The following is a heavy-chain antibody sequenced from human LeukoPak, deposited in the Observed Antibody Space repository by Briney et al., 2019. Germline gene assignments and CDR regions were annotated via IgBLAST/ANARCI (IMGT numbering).Heavy chain of an antibody. V-gene: IGHV3-43D*03. CDR2: ISWDGGST. CDR1: GFTFDDYA. CDR3: AKDTRYSSSGTAPDY. J-gene: IGHJ4*02. D-gene: IGHD6-6*01. Sequence: GGSLRLSCAASGFTFDDYAMHWVRQAPGKGLEWVSLISWDGGSTYYADSVKGRFTISRDNSKNSLYLQMNSLRAEDTALYYCAKDTRYSSSGTAPDYWGPGTLVTVSS.